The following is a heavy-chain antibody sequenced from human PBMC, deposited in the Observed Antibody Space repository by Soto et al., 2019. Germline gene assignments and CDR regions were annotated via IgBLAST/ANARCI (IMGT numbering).Heavy chain of an antibody. D-gene: IGHD3-3*01. V-gene: IGHV1-18*01. Sequence: ASVKVSCKASGYTFTSYGISWVRQAPGQGLEWMGWISAYNGNTNYAQKLQGRVTMTTDTSTSTAYMELRSLRSDDTAVYYRARLVYRWSGYLNNWFDPWGQGTLVTVSS. CDR1: GYTFTSYG. CDR2: ISAYNGNT. J-gene: IGHJ5*02. CDR3: ARLVYRWSGYLNNWFDP.